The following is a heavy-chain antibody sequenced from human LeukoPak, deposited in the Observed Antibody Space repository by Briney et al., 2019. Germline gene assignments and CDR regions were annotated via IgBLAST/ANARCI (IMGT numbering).Heavy chain of an antibody. Sequence: SQTLSLTCTVSGGSISSGSYYWSWIRQPAGKGLEWIGRIYTSGSTNYNPSLKSRVTMSVDTSKDQLSLKLKSVTAADTAVYYCARVTYSSSSMSVDGFDIWGQGTMVTVSS. V-gene: IGHV4-61*02. J-gene: IGHJ3*02. D-gene: IGHD6-6*01. CDR2: IYTSGST. CDR1: GGSISSGSYY. CDR3: ARVTYSSSSMSVDGFDI.